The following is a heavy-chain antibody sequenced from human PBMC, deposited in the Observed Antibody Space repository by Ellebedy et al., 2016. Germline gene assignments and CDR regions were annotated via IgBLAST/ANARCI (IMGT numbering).Heavy chain of an antibody. CDR2: ISYDGSNK. J-gene: IGHJ4*02. D-gene: IGHD3-16*02. CDR3: ARLTAYDYVWGSYRDYFDY. CDR1: GFTFSSYA. V-gene: IGHV3-30-3*01. Sequence: GESLKISCAASGFTFSSYAMHWVRQAPGKGLEWVAVISYDGSNKYYADSVKGRFTISRDNSKNTLYLQMNSLRAEDTAVYYCARLTAYDYVWGSYRDYFDYWGQGTLVTVSS.